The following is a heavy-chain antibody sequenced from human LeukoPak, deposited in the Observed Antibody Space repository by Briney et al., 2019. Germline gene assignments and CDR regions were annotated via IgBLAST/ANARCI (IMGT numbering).Heavy chain of an antibody. CDR2: IIPIFGTA. D-gene: IGHD3-10*01. CDR1: GGTFISYA. J-gene: IGHJ6*02. Sequence: ASVKVSCKASGGTFISYAISWVRQAPGQGLEWMGGIIPIFGTANYAQKFQGRVTITADESTSTAYMELSSLRSEDTAVYYCARGITMVRGVIISQYYYYYYGMDVWGQGTTVTVSS. CDR3: ARGITMVRGVIISQYYYYYYGMDV. V-gene: IGHV1-69*01.